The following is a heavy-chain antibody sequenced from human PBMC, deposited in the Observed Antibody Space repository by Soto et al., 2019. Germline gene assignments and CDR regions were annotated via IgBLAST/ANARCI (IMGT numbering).Heavy chain of an antibody. J-gene: IGHJ2*01. V-gene: IGHV3-23*01. CDR3: AKEPVGPDWYFDL. CDR1: GFTFRSYA. CDR2: ISGSGIST. Sequence: DVQLLESGGGLVQPGGSLRLSCAASGFTFRSYAMSWVRQAPGKGLEWVSGISGSGISTHYADSGKGRFTVSRDNSKNTLYLQRNSLRAEDTAVYNCAKEPVGPDWYFDLWGRGTLVTVSS.